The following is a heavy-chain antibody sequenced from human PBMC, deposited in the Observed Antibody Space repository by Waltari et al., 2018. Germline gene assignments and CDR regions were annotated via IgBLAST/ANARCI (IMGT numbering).Heavy chain of an antibody. CDR1: GLPFRGYE. Sequence: EVQLVESGGGLVQPGGSLRLSCAAAGLPFRGYESDWGRQAPGKGLGWVSYISSSGSTIYYADSVKGRFTISRDNAKNSLYLQMNSLRAEDTAVYYCARGGDIVVVVAAIDYWGQGTLVTVSS. CDR3: ARGGDIVVVVAAIDY. D-gene: IGHD2-15*01. J-gene: IGHJ4*02. CDR2: ISSSGSTI. V-gene: IGHV3-48*03.